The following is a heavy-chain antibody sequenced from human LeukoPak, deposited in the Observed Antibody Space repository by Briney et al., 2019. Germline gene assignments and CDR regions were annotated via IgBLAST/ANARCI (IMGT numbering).Heavy chain of an antibody. CDR3: AGGYYDSSGYFGTPFDY. CDR2: IWYDGSNK. Sequence: GRSLRLSCAASGFTFSSYGMHWVRQAPGKGLEWVAVIWYDGSNKYYADSVKGRFTISRDNSKNTLYLQMNSLRAEDTAVYYCAGGYYDSSGYFGTPFDYWGQGTLVTVSS. CDR1: GFTFSSYG. D-gene: IGHD3-22*01. V-gene: IGHV3-33*01. J-gene: IGHJ4*02.